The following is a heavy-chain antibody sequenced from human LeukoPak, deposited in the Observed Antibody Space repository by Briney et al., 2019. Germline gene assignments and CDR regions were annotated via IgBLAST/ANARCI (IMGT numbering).Heavy chain of an antibody. Sequence: GGSLRLSCAASGFTFSSYAMSWVRQAPGKGLEWVSAISGSGGSTYYADSVKGRFTISRDNSKNTLYLQMNSLRAEDTAVYYCAKGSSGHLYYYYGMDVWGQGTTVTVSS. CDR3: AKGSSGHLYYYYGMDV. D-gene: IGHD6-19*01. CDR1: GFTFSSYA. V-gene: IGHV3-23*01. CDR2: ISGSGGST. J-gene: IGHJ6*02.